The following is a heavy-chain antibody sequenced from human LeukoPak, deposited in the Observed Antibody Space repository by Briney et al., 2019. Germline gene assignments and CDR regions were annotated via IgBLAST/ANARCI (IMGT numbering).Heavy chain of an antibody. J-gene: IGHJ4*02. CDR3: AKRGSNTWSDFDY. D-gene: IGHD6-13*01. CDR1: GGSISTYY. Sequence: SETLSLTCTVSGGSISTYYWSWIRQPPGKGLEWIGYIYYSGITNYNPSLKSRATISVDTSKNQFSLKLNSVTAADTAVYYCAKRGSNTWSDFDYWGQGTLVTVSS. CDR2: IYYSGIT. V-gene: IGHV4-59*08.